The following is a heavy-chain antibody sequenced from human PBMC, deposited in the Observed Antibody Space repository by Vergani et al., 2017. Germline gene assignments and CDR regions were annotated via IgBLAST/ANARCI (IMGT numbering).Heavy chain of an antibody. J-gene: IGHJ5*02. Sequence: QVQLVQSGAEVKKPGASVKVSCKASGYTFTGYYMHWVRQAPGQGLEWMGWINPNSGVTNYAQKFQGRVTMTRDTSISTAYMELIRLRSDDTAVYYCARDRLTMVRGVLLRAAPYNWFDPWGQGTLVTVSS. CDR3: ARDRLTMVRGVLLRAAPYNWFDP. CDR2: INPNSGVT. CDR1: GYTFTGYY. D-gene: IGHD3-10*01. V-gene: IGHV1-2*02.